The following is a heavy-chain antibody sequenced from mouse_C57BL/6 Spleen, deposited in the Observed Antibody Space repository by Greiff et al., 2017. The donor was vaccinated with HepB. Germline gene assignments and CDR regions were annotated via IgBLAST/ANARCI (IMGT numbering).Heavy chain of an antibody. V-gene: IGHV1-15*01. Sequence: VQLQQSGAELVRPGASVTLSCKASGYTFTDYEMHWVKQTPVHGLEWIGAIDPETGGTAYNQKFKGKAILTADKSSSTAYMELRSLTSEDSAVYYCTRTTTVVPWYFDVWGTGTTVTVSS. J-gene: IGHJ1*03. D-gene: IGHD1-1*01. CDR3: TRTTTVVPWYFDV. CDR1: GYTFTDYE. CDR2: IDPETGGT.